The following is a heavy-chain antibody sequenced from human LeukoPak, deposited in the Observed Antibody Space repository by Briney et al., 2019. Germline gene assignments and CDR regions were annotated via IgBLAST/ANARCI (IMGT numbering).Heavy chain of an antibody. D-gene: IGHD6-19*01. CDR3: ARVAEYSSGWYDPFDY. V-gene: IGHV7-4-1*02. CDR1: GYSFTSYA. J-gene: IGHJ4*02. CDR2: INTNTGNP. Sequence: GASVKVSCKASGYSFTSYAMNWVRQAPGQGPEWMGWINTNTGNPTYAQGFTGRCVFSLDTSVSTAYLQISSLKAEDTAVYSCARVAEYSSGWYDPFDYWGQGTLVTVSS.